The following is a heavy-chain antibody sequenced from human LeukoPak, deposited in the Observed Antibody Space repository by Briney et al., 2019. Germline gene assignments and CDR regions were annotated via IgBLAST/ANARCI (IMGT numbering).Heavy chain of an antibody. Sequence: GGSLRLSCAASGFTFRNYDMHWVRQSAGKGLEWVSGIGTSRDTYYVGSVKGRFTISRDNSKNTLYLQMNTLRAGDTAVYYCARLSPTTLYDSRGWFDPWGQGTLVTVSS. J-gene: IGHJ5*02. D-gene: IGHD3-3*01. CDR3: ARLSPTTLYDSRGWFDP. CDR1: GFTFRNYD. V-gene: IGHV3-13*01. CDR2: IGTSRDT.